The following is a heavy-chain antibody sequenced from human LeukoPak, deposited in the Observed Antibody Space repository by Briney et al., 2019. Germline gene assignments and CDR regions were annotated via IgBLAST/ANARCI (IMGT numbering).Heavy chain of an antibody. CDR1: GGSIISYY. Sequence: SETLSLTCSVSGGSIISYYCSWIRQPPGKGLESIGEINHSGSTNYNPSLKSRVTISVDTSKNQFSLKLSSVTAAGTAVYYCASLQKYYDFWSGYPDAFDIWGQGTMVTVSS. D-gene: IGHD3-3*01. V-gene: IGHV4-34*01. CDR3: ASLQKYYDFWSGYPDAFDI. CDR2: INHSGST. J-gene: IGHJ3*02.